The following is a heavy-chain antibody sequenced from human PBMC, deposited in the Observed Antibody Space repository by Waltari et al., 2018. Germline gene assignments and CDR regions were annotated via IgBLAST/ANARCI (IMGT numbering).Heavy chain of an antibody. CDR2: ISWNSGSI. J-gene: IGHJ3*02. D-gene: IGHD6-13*01. CDR1: GFTFDDYA. CDR3: AKSDSSSWFNDAFDI. V-gene: IGHV3-9*01. Sequence: EVQLVESGGGLVQPGRSLRLSCAASGFTFDDYAMHWVRQAPGKGLEWVSGISWNSGSICYADSVKGRFTISRDNAKTSLYLQMNSLRADDTALYYCAKSDSSSWFNDAFDIWGQGTMVTVSS.